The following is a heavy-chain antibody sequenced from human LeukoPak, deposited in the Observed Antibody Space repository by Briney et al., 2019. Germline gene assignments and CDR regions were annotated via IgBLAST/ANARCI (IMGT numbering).Heavy chain of an antibody. CDR2: IYNSGST. Sequence: SETLSLTCAVSGYSISNTYYWGWIRQPPGKELERIGSIYNSGSTHYNPSLKSRVTISVDTSKNQFSLKLTSVTAADTAVYYCARNSSGNYFDYWGQGTLVTVSS. V-gene: IGHV4-38-2*01. J-gene: IGHJ4*02. CDR3: ARNSSGNYFDY. D-gene: IGHD1-26*01. CDR1: GYSISNTYY.